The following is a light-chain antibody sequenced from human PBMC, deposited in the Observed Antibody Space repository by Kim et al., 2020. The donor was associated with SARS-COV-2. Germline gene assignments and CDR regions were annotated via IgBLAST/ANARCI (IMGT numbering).Light chain of an antibody. V-gene: IGKV1-39*01. J-gene: IGKJ2*01. CDR1: QSSTTY. CDR2: GAS. Sequence: SASIGDKVTITCRASQSSTTYLNWYQHKPGKAPNLLIYGASSLQSGVPSRFSGSGSGTDFTLTISSLQPEDFATYYCQQSDITPYTFGQGTKLEI. CDR3: QQSDITPYT.